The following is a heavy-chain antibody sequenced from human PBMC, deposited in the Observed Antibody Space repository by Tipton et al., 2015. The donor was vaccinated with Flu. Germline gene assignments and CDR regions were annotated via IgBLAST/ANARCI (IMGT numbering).Heavy chain of an antibody. CDR2: IFRTGAT. D-gene: IGHD3-22*01. CDR1: GDSISSDYY. J-gene: IGHJ6*02. Sequence: TLSLTCTISGDSISSDYYWGWIRQPPGKGLEWIGNIFRTGATYRNPSLKSRVTISVDTSKKQLSLKLSSVTAADTAVYYCASSYDSSGYFGLHVWGQGTTVTVSS. CDR3: ASSYDSSGYFGLHV. V-gene: IGHV4-38-2*02.